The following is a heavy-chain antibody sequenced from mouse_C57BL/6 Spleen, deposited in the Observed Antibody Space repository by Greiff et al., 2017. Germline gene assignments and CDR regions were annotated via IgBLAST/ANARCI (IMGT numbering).Heavy chain of an antibody. V-gene: IGHV1-18*01. CDR1: GYTFTDYN. CDR3: ARSGITTVVAPGYFDV. J-gene: IGHJ1*03. CDR2: INPNNGGT. D-gene: IGHD1-1*01. Sequence: EVQLQQSGPELVKPGASVKIPCKASGYTFTDYNMDWVKQSHGKSLEWIGDINPNNGGTIYNQKFKGKATLTVDKSSSTAYMELRSLTSEDTAVYYCARSGITTVVAPGYFDVWGTGTTVTVSS.